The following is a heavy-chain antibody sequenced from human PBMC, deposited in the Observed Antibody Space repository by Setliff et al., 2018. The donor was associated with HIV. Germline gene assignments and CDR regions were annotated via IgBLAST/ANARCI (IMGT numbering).Heavy chain of an antibody. CDR3: AGCLLGTWYFDL. D-gene: IGHD7-27*01. J-gene: IGHJ2*01. CDR1: GGSFSTYY. Sequence: SETLSLTCAVYGGSFSTYYWSWIRQRPGKGLEWIGEINHTGNTNYNPSVKSRVTISVDTSKNQFSLKLNSVTAADTAVYYCAGCLLGTWYFDLWGRGTLVTVSS. V-gene: IGHV4-34*01. CDR2: INHTGNT.